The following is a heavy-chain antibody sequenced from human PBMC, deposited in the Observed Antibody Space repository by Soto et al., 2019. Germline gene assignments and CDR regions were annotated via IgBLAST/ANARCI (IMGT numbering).Heavy chain of an antibody. CDR1: GYTFTSYG. D-gene: IGHD2-15*01. J-gene: IGHJ5*02. V-gene: IGHV1-18*01. CDR2: ISAYNGNT. Sequence: ASVKVSCKASGYTFTSYGISWVRQAPGQGLEWMGRISAYNGNTNYAQKLQGRVTMTTDTSTSTAYMELRSLRSDDTAVYYCASRHGSGGSIWFDPWGKGTLVTVSS. CDR3: ASRHGSGGSIWFDP.